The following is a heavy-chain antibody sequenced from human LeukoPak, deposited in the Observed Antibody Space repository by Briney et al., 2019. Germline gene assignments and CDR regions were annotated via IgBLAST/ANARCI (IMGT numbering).Heavy chain of an antibody. Sequence: PSETLSLTCAVYGGSFSGYYWSWIRQPPGKGLEWIGEINHSGSTNYNPSLKSRVTISVDTSKNQFSLKLSSVTAADTAVYYCARPDSSGWYLDYWGQGTLVTVSS. CDR2: INHSGST. V-gene: IGHV4-34*01. CDR1: GGSFSGYY. CDR3: ARPDSSGWYLDY. J-gene: IGHJ4*02. D-gene: IGHD6-19*01.